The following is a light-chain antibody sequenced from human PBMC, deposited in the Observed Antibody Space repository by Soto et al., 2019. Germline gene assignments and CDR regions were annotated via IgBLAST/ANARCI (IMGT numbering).Light chain of an antibody. CDR1: QGISTY. J-gene: IGKJ4*01. CDR3: QKYNSAPLT. Sequence: DIQMTQSPSSLSASVGGRVTITCRASQGISTYLAWYRQKPGKVPKLLIYAASTLQSGVPSRFSGSGSGTEFTLTISSLQPEDVATYYCQKYNSAPLTFGGGTKVEIK. CDR2: AAS. V-gene: IGKV1-27*01.